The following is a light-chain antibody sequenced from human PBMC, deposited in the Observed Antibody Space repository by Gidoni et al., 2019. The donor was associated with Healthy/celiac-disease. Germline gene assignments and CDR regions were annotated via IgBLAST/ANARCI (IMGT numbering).Light chain of an antibody. Sequence: EIVLTQSPATLSLSPGERATLSCRASQSVSSYLAWYQQKPGQAPRLLIYDASNRATGIPARFSGSGSGTDFTLTISSLEPEDFAVYYCQQRSNWPPGVXPXTKVDIK. CDR3: QQRSNWPPG. CDR1: QSVSSY. CDR2: DAS. J-gene: IGKJ3*01. V-gene: IGKV3-11*01.